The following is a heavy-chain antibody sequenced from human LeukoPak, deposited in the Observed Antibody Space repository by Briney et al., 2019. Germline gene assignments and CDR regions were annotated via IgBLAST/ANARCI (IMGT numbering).Heavy chain of an antibody. CDR2: IISSGSYI. V-gene: IGHV3-21*01. J-gene: IGHJ4*02. CDR1: GFTFSIDS. CDR3: AREDASSWDY. Sequence: GGSLRLSCAASGFTFSIDSMDWVRQAPGKGLEWVSSIISSGSYIYYADSVNRRFTISRDNANNSLYLQMNSRSAEDSAVYYCAREDASSWDYWGQGILVTVSS. D-gene: IGHD6-13*01.